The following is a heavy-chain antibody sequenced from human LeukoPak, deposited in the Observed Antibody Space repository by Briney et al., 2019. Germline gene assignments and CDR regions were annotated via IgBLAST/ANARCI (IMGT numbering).Heavy chain of an antibody. Sequence: GGSLRLSCAASGFTFSSYSMNWVRQAPGKGLEWVSYISSSSSTIYYADSVKGRFTISRDNSKNTLYLQMNSLRAEDTAVYYCAKSVGWVKYYFDYWGQGTLVTVSS. J-gene: IGHJ4*02. V-gene: IGHV3-48*01. CDR1: GFTFSSYS. CDR2: ISSSSSTI. D-gene: IGHD6-19*01. CDR3: AKSVGWVKYYFDY.